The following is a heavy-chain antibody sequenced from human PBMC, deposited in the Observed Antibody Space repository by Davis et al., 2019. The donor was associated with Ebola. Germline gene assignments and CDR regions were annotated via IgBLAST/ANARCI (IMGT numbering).Heavy chain of an antibody. CDR2: ISSSSSSI. D-gene: IGHD6-19*01. CDR3: ARVIHHIAVAGWRTYYFDY. V-gene: IGHV3-21*01. Sequence: GESLKISCAASGFTFSSYSMNWVRQAPGKGLEWVSSISSSSSSIYYADSVKGRFTISRDNAKNSLYLQMNSLRAEDTAVYYCARVIHHIAVAGWRTYYFDYWGQGTLVTVSS. CDR1: GFTFSSYS. J-gene: IGHJ4*02.